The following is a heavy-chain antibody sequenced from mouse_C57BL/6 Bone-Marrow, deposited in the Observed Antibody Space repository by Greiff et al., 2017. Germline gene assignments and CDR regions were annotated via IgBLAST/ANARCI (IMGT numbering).Heavy chain of an antibody. CDR2: IDPSDSET. CDR3: ARGWLLRRYYFDY. V-gene: IGHV1-52*01. Sequence: VKLQQPGAELVRPGSSVKLSCKASGYTFTSYWMHWVKQRPIQGLEWIGNIDPSDSETHYNQKFKDKATLTVDKSSSTAYMQLSSLTSEDSAVYYCARGWLLRRYYFDYWGQGTTLTVSS. D-gene: IGHD2-3*01. CDR1: GYTFTSYW. J-gene: IGHJ2*01.